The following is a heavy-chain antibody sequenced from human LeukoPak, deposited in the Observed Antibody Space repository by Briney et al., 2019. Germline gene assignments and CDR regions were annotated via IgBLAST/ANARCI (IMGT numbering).Heavy chain of an antibody. D-gene: IGHD6-19*01. Sequence: GGSLRLSCAASGFDFINFHIHWVRQAPGKGLEWLAFVSKDGNNIYYADSVKGRFTISRDNSKSTLYLQMNSLRADDTAIYYCARDFLWLVDYWAREPWSPSPQ. J-gene: IGHJ4*02. CDR1: GFDFINFH. CDR3: ARDFLWLVDY. CDR2: VSKDGNNI. V-gene: IGHV3-30-3*01.